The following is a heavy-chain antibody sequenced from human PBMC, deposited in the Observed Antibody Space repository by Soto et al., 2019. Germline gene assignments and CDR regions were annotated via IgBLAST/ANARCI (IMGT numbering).Heavy chain of an antibody. Sequence: QVQLVESGGGVVQPGRSLRLSCAASGFTFSNYGMHWVRQAPGKGLEWVIVISYDGNVAYYADSVKGRFTISRDNSKNTQYLQMIILRTEDTAMDYCAKEGPITNWYFDYWGQGILVTVSS. CDR1: GFTFSNYG. CDR2: ISYDGNVA. D-gene: IGHD1-1*01. V-gene: IGHV3-30*18. J-gene: IGHJ4*02. CDR3: AKEGPITNWYFDY.